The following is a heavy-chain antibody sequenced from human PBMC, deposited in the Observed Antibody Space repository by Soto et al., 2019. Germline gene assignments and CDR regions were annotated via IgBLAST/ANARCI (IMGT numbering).Heavy chain of an antibody. D-gene: IGHD6-19*01. V-gene: IGHV1-3*01. J-gene: IGHJ6*02. CDR1: GYTFTSYA. CDR3: ARELGIAVSGTDTYYYGMDV. CDR2: INAGNGNT. Sequence: ASVKVSCKASGYTFTSYAMHWVRQAPGQRLEWMGWINAGNGNTKYSQKFQGRVTITRDTSASTAYMELSSLRSEDTAVYYCARELGIAVSGTDTYYYGMDVWGQGTTVTVSS.